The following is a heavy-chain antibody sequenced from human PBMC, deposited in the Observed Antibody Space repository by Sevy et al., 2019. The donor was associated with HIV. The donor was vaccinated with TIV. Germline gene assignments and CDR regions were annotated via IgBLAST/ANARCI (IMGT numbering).Heavy chain of an antibody. D-gene: IGHD6-13*01. CDR1: GFTFSNAW. CDR3: TTVAAAGQYDY. CDR2: IKSKSDGGTT. J-gene: IGHJ4*02. V-gene: IGHV3-15*01. Sequence: GGSLRLACAASGFTFSNAWMSWVRQAPGKGLEWVGRIKSKSDGGTTDYAAPVKGRFTISRDDSRNTLYLQMNSLKTEDTAVYYCTTVAAAGQYDYWAQGTLVTVSS.